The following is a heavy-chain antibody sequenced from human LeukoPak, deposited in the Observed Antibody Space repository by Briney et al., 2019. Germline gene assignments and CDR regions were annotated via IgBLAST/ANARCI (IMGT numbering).Heavy chain of an antibody. Sequence: PGGSLRLSCVASGFTFSSYWMNWVRHAPGKGLVWVSRITSDGRITSYADSVKGRFTISRDNAKNTLYLQMNSLRAEDTAVYYCATSSDTTMVFDYWGQGALVTVSS. CDR2: ITSDGRIT. V-gene: IGHV3-74*01. J-gene: IGHJ4*02. CDR1: GFTFSSYW. D-gene: IGHD5-18*01. CDR3: ATSSDTTMVFDY.